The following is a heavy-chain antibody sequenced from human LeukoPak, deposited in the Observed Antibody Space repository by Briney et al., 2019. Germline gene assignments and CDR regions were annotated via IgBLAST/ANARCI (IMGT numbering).Heavy chain of an antibody. V-gene: IGHV3-23*01. CDR3: AKVWAGSTGYYFDY. CDR1: GFTFSSYA. D-gene: IGHD3-22*01. J-gene: IGHJ4*02. CDR2: ISGSGGIT. Sequence: GGSLRLSCAASGFTFSSYAMSWVRPAPGKGLEWVSAISGSGGITYYADSVQGRFTISRDNSKDTLYLQMNSLRAEDTAVFYCAKVWAGSTGYYFDYWGQGTLVTVSS.